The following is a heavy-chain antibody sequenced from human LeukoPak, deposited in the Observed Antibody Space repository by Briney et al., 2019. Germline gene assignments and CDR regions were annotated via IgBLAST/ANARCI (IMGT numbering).Heavy chain of an antibody. CDR2: ISYDGSNK. V-gene: IGHV3-30*03. D-gene: IGHD3-16*02. Sequence: GRSLRLSCAASGFTFSSYGMHWVRQAPGKGLEWVAVISYDGSNKYYADSVKGRFTISRDNSKNTLYLQMNSLRAEDTAVYYCARGGDDYVWGSYRYTGPLDYWGQGTLVTVSS. J-gene: IGHJ4*02. CDR1: GFTFSSYG. CDR3: ARGGDDYVWGSYRYTGPLDY.